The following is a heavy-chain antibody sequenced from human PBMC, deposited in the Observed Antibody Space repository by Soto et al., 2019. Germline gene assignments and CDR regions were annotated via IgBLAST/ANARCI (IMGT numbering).Heavy chain of an antibody. CDR3: ARARGGYCSGGSCSRIIDY. CDR1: GYTFTSYG. J-gene: IGHJ4*02. V-gene: IGHV1-18*01. Sequence: QVQLVQSGAEVKKPGASVQVSCKASGYTFTSYGISWVRQAPGQGLEWMGWISAYNGNTNYAQKLQGRVTMTTDTSTSTAYMELRSLRSDDTAVYYCARARGGYCSGGSCSRIIDYWGQGTLVTVSS. D-gene: IGHD2-15*01. CDR2: ISAYNGNT.